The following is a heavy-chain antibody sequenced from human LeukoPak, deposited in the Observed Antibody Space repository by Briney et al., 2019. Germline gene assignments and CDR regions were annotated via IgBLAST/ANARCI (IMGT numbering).Heavy chain of an antibody. CDR3: ATDSVRQLEYWYFDL. D-gene: IGHD6-13*01. V-gene: IGHV3-33*01. Sequence: GRSLRLSCAASGFTFSSYGMHWVRQAPGKGLEWVAVIWYVGSNKYYADSVKGRFTISRDHSKNTLYLQMNSLRAEDTAVYYCATDSVRQLEYWYFDLWGRGTLVTVSS. CDR1: GFTFSSYG. J-gene: IGHJ2*01. CDR2: IWYVGSNK.